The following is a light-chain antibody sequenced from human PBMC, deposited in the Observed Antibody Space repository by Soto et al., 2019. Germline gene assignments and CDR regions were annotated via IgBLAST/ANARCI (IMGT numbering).Light chain of an antibody. CDR1: SSDVGSYNY. CDR3: NSYAGSNNGV. Sequence: QSALTQPASVSGSPGQSITISYTGTSSDVGSYNYVSWFQQHPGKAPKLMIYEVSKRPSGVPDRFSGSKSGNTASLTVSGLQAEDEADYYCNSYAGSNNGVFGGGTKVTVL. J-gene: IGLJ3*02. CDR2: EVS. V-gene: IGLV2-8*01.